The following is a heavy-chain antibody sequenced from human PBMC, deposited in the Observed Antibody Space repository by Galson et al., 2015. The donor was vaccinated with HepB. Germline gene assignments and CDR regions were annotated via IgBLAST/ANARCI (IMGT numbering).Heavy chain of an antibody. CDR2: INTNTGNP. CDR1: GYSFTAYG. V-gene: IGHV7-4-1*02. D-gene: IGHD2-2*01. CDR3: ARHYVGYCSSATCYYRYYYGMGV. J-gene: IGHJ6*02. Sequence: SVKVSCKASGYSFTAYGINWVRQAPGQGLEWMGWINTNTGNPTYAQGFTGRFVFSLDTSVTTAYLQISSLKAEDTAVYYCARHYVGYCSSATCYYRYYYGMGVWGQGTTVTVSS.